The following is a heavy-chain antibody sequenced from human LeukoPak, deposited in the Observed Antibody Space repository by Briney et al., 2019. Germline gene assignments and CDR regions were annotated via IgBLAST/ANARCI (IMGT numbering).Heavy chain of an antibody. Sequence: GGSLRLSCTASGFTFGDYAMSWVRQAPGKGLEWVSAISGSGGSTYYADSVKGRFTISRDNSKNTLYLQMNSLRAEDTAVYYCAKEQAAGGNFDYWGQGTLVTVSS. CDR2: ISGSGGST. D-gene: IGHD6-13*01. J-gene: IGHJ4*02. CDR3: AKEQAAGGNFDY. CDR1: GFTFGDYA. V-gene: IGHV3-23*01.